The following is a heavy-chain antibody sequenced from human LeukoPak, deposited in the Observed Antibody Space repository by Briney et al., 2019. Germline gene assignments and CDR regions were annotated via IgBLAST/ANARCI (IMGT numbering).Heavy chain of an antibody. Sequence: GGSLRLSCAASAFSLNAYNMNWVRQAPGKGLEWVSSISSSSSYIYYADSVKGRFTISRDNAKNSLYLQMNSLRAEDTAVYYCARVKSSYSSSPYWGQGTLVTVSS. CDR3: ARVKSSYSSSPY. V-gene: IGHV3-21*01. CDR1: AFSLNAYN. CDR2: ISSSSSYI. D-gene: IGHD6-6*01. J-gene: IGHJ4*02.